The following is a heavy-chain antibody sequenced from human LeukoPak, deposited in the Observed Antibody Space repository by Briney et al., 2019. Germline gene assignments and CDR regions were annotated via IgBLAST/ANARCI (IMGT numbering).Heavy chain of an antibody. Sequence: PETLSLTCTVSGGSISSNNYYWGWIRQPPGKGLEWIGSIYYSGSTYYNPSLKSRVTISVDTSKNQFSLKLSSVTAADTAVYYCARERYSGWGFDPWGQGTLVTVSS. CDR2: IYYSGST. V-gene: IGHV4-39*07. J-gene: IGHJ5*02. CDR3: ARERYSGWGFDP. D-gene: IGHD1-26*01. CDR1: GGSISSNNYY.